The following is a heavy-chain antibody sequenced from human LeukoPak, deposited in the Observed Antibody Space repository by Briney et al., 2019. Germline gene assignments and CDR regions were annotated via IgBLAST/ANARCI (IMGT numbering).Heavy chain of an antibody. J-gene: IGHJ4*02. D-gene: IGHD4-23*01. CDR3: ARARSVGPPTGFDQ. Sequence: GGSLRLSCAASGFTVSSNYMSWVRQAPGKGLEWVSVIYSGGSTDYADSVKGRFTISRDNSKNTLSLQMDTLRREDTAVYYCARARSVGPPTGFDQWGQGTPVTVSS. V-gene: IGHV3-66*01. CDR1: GFTVSSNY. CDR2: IYSGGST.